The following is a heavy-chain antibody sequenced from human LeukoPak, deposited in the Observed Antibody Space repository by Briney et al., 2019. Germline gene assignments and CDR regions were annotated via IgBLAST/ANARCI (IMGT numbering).Heavy chain of an antibody. J-gene: IGHJ4*02. V-gene: IGHV3-23*01. CDR2: LSSSGRSA. D-gene: IGHD4-17*01. CDR1: GFTFSVYA. Sequence: GGSLRLSFAASGFTFSVYAMTWVRQAPGKGPEWVSTLSSSGRSAHSADSVKSRCTISRHNSKHTLYPPMNSPRGLGPPVFFLAKDIGDYGEYPDFWGQGIVVTVSS. CDR3: AKDIGDYGEYPDF.